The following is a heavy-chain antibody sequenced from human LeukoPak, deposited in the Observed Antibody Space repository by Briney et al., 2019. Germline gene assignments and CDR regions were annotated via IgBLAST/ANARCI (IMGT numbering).Heavy chain of an antibody. J-gene: IGHJ4*02. CDR3: ARGKGSGYPEEPNCSGGSCYGSSFDY. D-gene: IGHD2-15*01. CDR2: IYYSGST. Sequence: SETLSLTCTVSGGSISSYYWSWLRQPPGKGLEWIGYIYYSGSTNYNPSLKSRVTISVDTSKNQFSLKLSPVTAADTAVYYCARGKGSGYPEEPNCSGGSCYGSSFDYWGQGTLVTVSS. V-gene: IGHV4-59*12. CDR1: GGSISSYY.